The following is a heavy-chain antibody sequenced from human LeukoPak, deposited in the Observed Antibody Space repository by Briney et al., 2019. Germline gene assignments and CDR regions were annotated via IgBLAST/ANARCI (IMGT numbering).Heavy chain of an antibody. D-gene: IGHD2-2*01. V-gene: IGHV4-39*07. CDR3: AREGVGGVITRDAFDM. CDR1: GGSISSSSYY. Sequence: SETLSLTCTVSGGSISSSSYYWDWIRQPPGKGLEWIGSMYYSGSTYYNPSLKSRVTISVEMSKNQFSLKLSSVTAADTAVYYCAREGVGGVITRDAFDMWGQGTMVTVSS. CDR2: MYYSGST. J-gene: IGHJ3*02.